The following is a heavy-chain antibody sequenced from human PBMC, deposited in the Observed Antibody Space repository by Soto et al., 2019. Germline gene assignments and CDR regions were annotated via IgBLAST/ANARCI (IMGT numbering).Heavy chain of an antibody. J-gene: IGHJ4*02. CDR3: ARVAARNWLRFDY. D-gene: IGHD3-9*01. CDR1: GGSISSGGYY. Sequence: SETLSLTCTVSGGSISSGGYYWSWIRQHPGKGLEWIGYIYYSGSTYYNPSLKSRVTISVDTSKNQFSLKLSSVTAADTAVYYCARVAARNWLRFDYWGQGTLVTVSA. CDR2: IYYSGST. V-gene: IGHV4-31*03.